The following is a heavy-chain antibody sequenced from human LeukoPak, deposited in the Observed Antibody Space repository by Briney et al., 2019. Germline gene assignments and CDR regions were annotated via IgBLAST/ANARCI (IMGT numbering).Heavy chain of an antibody. D-gene: IGHD3-9*01. J-gene: IGHJ3*02. CDR3: ASGYYDILTDLHDAFDI. CDR1: GYTFTSYG. V-gene: IGHV1-18*04. Sequence: ASLKVSCTASGYTFTSYGISWVRQAPGQGLEWMGSISAYNGNTNYAQKLQGRVTMTTDPSTSTAYMELRSLRSDDTAVYYCASGYYDILTDLHDAFDIWGQGTMVTVSS. CDR2: ISAYNGNT.